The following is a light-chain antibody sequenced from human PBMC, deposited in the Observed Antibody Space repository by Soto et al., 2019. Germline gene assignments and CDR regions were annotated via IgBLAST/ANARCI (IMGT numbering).Light chain of an antibody. CDR3: LQDYNYPLT. V-gene: IGKV1-6*01. Sequence: AIQMTQSPSSLSASVVDRVTITCRASQGIRNDLGWYQQKPGKAPKLLIYAATTLQSGVPSRFSGSGSGTDFTLTISSLQPEDFATYYCLQDYNYPLTCGGGTKGDIK. CDR2: AAT. J-gene: IGKJ4*01. CDR1: QGIRND.